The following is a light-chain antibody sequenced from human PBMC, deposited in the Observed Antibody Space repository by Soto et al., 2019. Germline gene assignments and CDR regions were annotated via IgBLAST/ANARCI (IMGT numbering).Light chain of an antibody. CDR3: SSYTTSATLV. Sequence: QSVLTQPPSVSGSPGQSVTISCTGTSGDVGIYNRVSWYQQTPGTAPKLMIYGVNNRPSGVPDRFSGSKSGNTASLTISGLQAEDEADYYCSSYTTSATLVFGGGTKLTVL. CDR2: GVN. V-gene: IGLV2-18*02. CDR1: SGDVGIYNR. J-gene: IGLJ3*02.